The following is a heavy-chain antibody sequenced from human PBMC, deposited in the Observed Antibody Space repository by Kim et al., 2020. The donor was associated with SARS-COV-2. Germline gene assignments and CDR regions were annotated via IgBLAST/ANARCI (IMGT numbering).Heavy chain of an antibody. CDR3: ARDSRAWSRASDPGWGY. CDR1: GFTFSDYY. D-gene: IGHD1-1*01. CDR2: ISSSGSTL. V-gene: IGHV3-11*01. J-gene: IGHJ4*02. Sequence: GGSLRLSCAASGFTFSDYYMSWIRQAPGKGLEWVSCISSSGSTLYYADSVKGRFTISRDNAKNSLYLQMNSLRAEDTAVYYCARDSRAWSRASDPGWGYWGQGTLVTVSS.